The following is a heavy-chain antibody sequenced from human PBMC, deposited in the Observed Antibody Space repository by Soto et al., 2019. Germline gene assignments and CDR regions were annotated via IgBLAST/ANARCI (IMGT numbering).Heavy chain of an antibody. V-gene: IGHV3-23*01. Sequence: PGWSLRLSCAASGLPFSSYAMSWFRQAPGKGLEWVSAVTGRGINTYYADSVKGRFTISRDNSKNTLYLQMNGLRAEDTALYYCAKDYYYDSSGYYYYYYGVDVWGQGTTVTVSS. CDR1: GLPFSSYA. CDR2: VTGRGINT. J-gene: IGHJ6*02. CDR3: AKDYYYDSSGYYYYYYGVDV. D-gene: IGHD3-22*01.